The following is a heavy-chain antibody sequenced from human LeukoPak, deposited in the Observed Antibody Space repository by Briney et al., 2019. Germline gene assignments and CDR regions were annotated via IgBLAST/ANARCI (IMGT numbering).Heavy chain of an antibody. D-gene: IGHD5-12*01. CDR1: AGSPSNYY. CDR3: ARERRFSGYEIS. Sequence: PSETLSLTCSLSAGSPSNYYWSCIRPPLRGGREWIRYIYYSGTTNYNPSLKSRVTISVDTSKNQFSLNLSSVTAADTAVYYCARERRFSGYEISWGQGTLVTVS. V-gene: IGHV4-59*13. CDR2: IYYSGTT. J-gene: IGHJ4*02.